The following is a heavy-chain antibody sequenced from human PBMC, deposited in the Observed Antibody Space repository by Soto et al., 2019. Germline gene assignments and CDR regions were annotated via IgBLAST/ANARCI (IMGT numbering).Heavy chain of an antibody. J-gene: IGHJ4*02. D-gene: IGHD6-19*01. CDR1: GFPFSSLS. V-gene: IGHV3-23*04. CDR2: VGGSGFST. CDR3: ARGSGLSGSYGYCDA. Sequence: EMRLVESGGCLVQPGGSLRVSCVATGFPFSSLSMSWVRQAPGKGLEWVSSVGGSGFSTYYGDSVKGRFTISRDNSKDTVYIEMNRLIAGDTAVYYCARGSGLSGSYGYCDAWGQGTLVTVSS.